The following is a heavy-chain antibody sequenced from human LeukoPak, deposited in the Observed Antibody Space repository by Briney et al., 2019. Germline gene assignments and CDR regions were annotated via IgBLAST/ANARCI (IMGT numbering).Heavy chain of an antibody. V-gene: IGHV1-69*04. CDR1: GGTFSSYA. Sequence: ASAKVPCKASGGTFSSYAISWVRQAPGQGLEWMGRIIPILDIANYAQKFQGRVTITADKSTSTAYMELSSLRSEDTAVYYCAPQEDGYNGPFDYWGQGTLVTVSS. CDR3: APQEDGYNGPFDY. CDR2: IIPILDIA. D-gene: IGHD5-24*01. J-gene: IGHJ4*02.